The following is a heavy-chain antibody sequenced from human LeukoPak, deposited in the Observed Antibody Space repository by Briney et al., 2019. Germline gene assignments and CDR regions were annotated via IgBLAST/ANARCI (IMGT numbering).Heavy chain of an antibody. J-gene: IGHJ4*02. D-gene: IGHD2-8*01. CDR3: TRVVNGGHFDY. V-gene: IGHV4-59*01. CDR2: IYYSGST. Sequence: PSETLSLTCTVSGGSISSYYWSWIRQPPGKGLEWIGYIYYSGSTNYNPSLKSRVTISVDTSKNQFSLKLRSVTAADTAVYFCTRVVNGGHFDYWGQGTLVTVSS. CDR1: GGSISSYY.